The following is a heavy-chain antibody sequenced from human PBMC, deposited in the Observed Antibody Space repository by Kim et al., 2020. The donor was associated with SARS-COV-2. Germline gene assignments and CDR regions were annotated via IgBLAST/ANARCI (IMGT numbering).Heavy chain of an antibody. Sequence: RFTISRDDSKNTAYLQMNSLKTEDTAVYYCTRHHVGRSSGWSYYYYGMDVWGQGTTVTVSS. D-gene: IGHD6-19*01. CDR3: TRHHVGRSSGWSYYYYGMDV. V-gene: IGHV3-73*01. J-gene: IGHJ6*02.